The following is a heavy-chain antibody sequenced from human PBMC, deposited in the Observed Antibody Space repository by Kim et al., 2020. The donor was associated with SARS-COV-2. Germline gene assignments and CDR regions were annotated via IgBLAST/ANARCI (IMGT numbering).Heavy chain of an antibody. J-gene: IGHJ6*02. Sequence: VNVRFTISRDNSKDTLYLQMNSLRAEDTAIYYCANTMSGNYYYYYGMDVWGQGTTVTVSS. D-gene: IGHD3-22*01. CDR3: ANTMSGNYYYYYGMDV. V-gene: IGHV3-23*01.